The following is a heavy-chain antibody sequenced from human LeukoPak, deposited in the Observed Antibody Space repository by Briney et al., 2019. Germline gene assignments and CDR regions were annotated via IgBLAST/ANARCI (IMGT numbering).Heavy chain of an antibody. CDR2: ISSSSSYI. J-gene: IGHJ4*02. V-gene: IGHV3-21*01. D-gene: IGHD5-18*01. CDR3: AREGGYSYGPFDY. CDR1: GFTFSSYS. Sequence: GGSLRLSCAASGFTFSSYSMNWVRQAPGKGLEWVSSISSSSSYIYYADSVKGRFTISRDNAKNSLYLQMNSLRAEDTAVYYCAREGGYSYGPFDYWGQGTLVTVSS.